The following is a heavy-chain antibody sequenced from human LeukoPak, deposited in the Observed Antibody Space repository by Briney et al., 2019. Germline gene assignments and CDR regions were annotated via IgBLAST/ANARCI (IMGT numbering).Heavy chain of an antibody. CDR3: ARDGAHITMVRGVTSYYYYYMDV. Sequence: SETLSLTCTVSGGSISSYYWSWIRQPAGKGLEWIGRIYTSGSTNYNPSLKSRVTMSVDTSKNQFSLKLSSVTAADTAVYYCARDGAHITMVRGVTSYYYYYMDVWGKGTTVTISS. V-gene: IGHV4-4*07. CDR1: GGSISSYY. J-gene: IGHJ6*03. D-gene: IGHD3-10*01. CDR2: IYTSGST.